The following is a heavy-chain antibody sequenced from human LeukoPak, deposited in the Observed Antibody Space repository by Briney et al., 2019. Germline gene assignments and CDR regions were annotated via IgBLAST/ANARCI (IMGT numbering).Heavy chain of an antibody. CDR2: ISYDGSNK. CDR3: ARDTGPILLWFGELFGAFDI. Sequence: PGGSLRLSCAASGFTFSSYAMHWVRQAPGKGLEWVAVISYDGSNKYYADSVKGRFTISRDNSKNTLYLQMNSLRAEDTAVYYCARDTGPILLWFGELFGAFDIWGQGTMVTVSS. CDR1: GFTFSSYA. V-gene: IGHV3-30-3*01. J-gene: IGHJ3*02. D-gene: IGHD3-10*01.